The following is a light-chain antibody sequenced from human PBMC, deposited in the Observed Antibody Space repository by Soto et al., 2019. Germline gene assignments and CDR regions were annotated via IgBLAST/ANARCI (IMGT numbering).Light chain of an antibody. CDR1: QGINNW. V-gene: IGKV1D-16*01. J-gene: IGKJ4*01. CDR2: AAF. Sequence: DTQMTQSPSSLSAIVGDRVTMTCRASQGINNWLAWYQQKPGEAPKSLISAAFNLQSGVPSRFSGSRSGTDFTLTISNLQPEDFATYYCQQYKSYPLTFGGGTRVEIK. CDR3: QQYKSYPLT.